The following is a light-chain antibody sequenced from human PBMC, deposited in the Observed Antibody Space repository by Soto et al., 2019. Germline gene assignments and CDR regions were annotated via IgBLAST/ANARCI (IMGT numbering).Light chain of an antibody. CDR1: QSVYGL. Sequence: EIVLTQSPATLSLSPGERATVSCRASQSVYGLLAWFQQKPGQVPRLLIYDAATRATGIPARFSGSGYGTDFTLTISSLEPEDFVVYFCQQRANLWTFGQGTRVQIK. CDR2: DAA. CDR3: QQRANLWT. J-gene: IGKJ1*01. V-gene: IGKV3-11*01.